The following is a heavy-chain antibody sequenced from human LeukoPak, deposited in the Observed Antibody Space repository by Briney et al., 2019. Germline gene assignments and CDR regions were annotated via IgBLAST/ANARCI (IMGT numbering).Heavy chain of an antibody. CDR3: ARRYCSSTTCTLDY. Sequence: GGSLRLSCAASGFTFSTYEMNWVRQAPGKGLEWVSHISGSGSAIYYADSVKGRFTISRDNAKNSLYLQMNSLRAEDTAVYYCARRYCSSTTCTLDYWGQGTLVTVSS. V-gene: IGHV3-48*03. D-gene: IGHD2-2*01. CDR1: GFTFSTYE. CDR2: ISGSGSAI. J-gene: IGHJ4*02.